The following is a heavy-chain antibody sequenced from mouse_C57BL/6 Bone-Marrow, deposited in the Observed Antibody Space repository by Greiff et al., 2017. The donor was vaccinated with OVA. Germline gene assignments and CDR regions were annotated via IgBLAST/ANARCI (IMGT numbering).Heavy chain of an antibody. D-gene: IGHD2-5*01. Sequence: VQLQQPGAELVKPGASVKMSCKASGYTFTSYWITWVKQRPGQGLEWIGDIYPGSGSTNYNEKFKSKATLTVDTSSSTAYMQLSSLTSEDSAVYYCARGEKISSNRFAYWGQGTLVTVSA. CDR3: ARGEKISSNRFAY. CDR1: GYTFTSYW. CDR2: IYPGSGST. V-gene: IGHV1-55*01. J-gene: IGHJ3*01.